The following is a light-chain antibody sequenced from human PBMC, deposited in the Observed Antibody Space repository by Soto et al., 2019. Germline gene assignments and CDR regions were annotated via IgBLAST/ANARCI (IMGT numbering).Light chain of an antibody. CDR1: QSVSRY. Sequence: EIVLTQSPATLSLSPGERSTLSCRASQSVSRYLAWYQQKPGQAPRLLIYHASSRATGIPDRFSGSGSGTDFTLTISRLEPEDFAVYYCKQYGSSGTFGQGTKVDIK. V-gene: IGKV3-20*01. CDR2: HAS. J-gene: IGKJ1*01. CDR3: KQYGSSGT.